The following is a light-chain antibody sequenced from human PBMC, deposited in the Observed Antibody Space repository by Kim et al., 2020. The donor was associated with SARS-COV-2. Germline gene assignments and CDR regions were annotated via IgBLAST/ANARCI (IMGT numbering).Light chain of an antibody. Sequence: APRLLIYGTSTRATGIADRFSGSGSGTVFTLTISRLEPEDFAVYYCQQYVSSTGTFGQGTKLEI. CDR3: QQYVSSTGT. CDR2: GTS. J-gene: IGKJ2*01. V-gene: IGKV3-20*01.